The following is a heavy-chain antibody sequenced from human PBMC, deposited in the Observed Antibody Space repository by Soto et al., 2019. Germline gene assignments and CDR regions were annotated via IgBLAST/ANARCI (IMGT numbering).Heavy chain of an antibody. D-gene: IGHD4-17*01. J-gene: IGHJ4*02. CDR3: ASGYGDYSAYDY. V-gene: IGHV4-30-2*01. Sequence: PSETLSLTCAVSGGSISSGGYSWSWIRQPPGKGLEWIGYIYHSGSAYYNPSLKSRVTISVDRSKNQFSLKLSSVTAADTAVYYCASGYGDYSAYDYWGQGTLVTVSS. CDR1: GGSISSGGYS. CDR2: IYHSGSA.